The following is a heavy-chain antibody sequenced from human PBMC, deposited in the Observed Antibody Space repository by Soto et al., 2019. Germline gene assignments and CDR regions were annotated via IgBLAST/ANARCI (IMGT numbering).Heavy chain of an antibody. CDR2: IHHTGTT. CDR3: ARVIDSGSSGSSGIDN. J-gene: IGHJ4*01. V-gene: IGHV4-59*01. CDR1: GGSISGFY. Sequence: PSETLSLTCTVSGGSISGFYWSWIRQSPGKGLEWVGYIHHTGTTIYNPSLKSRVTISLDTSKSQFSLRLNSVTAADTAIYYCARVIDSGSSGSSGIDNWGEGTLVTVSS. D-gene: IGHD6-19*01.